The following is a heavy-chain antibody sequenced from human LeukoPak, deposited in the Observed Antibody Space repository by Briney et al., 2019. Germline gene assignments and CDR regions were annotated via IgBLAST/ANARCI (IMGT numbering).Heavy chain of an antibody. CDR3: ARDSGNRGVFDI. CDR2: IYSGGNT. D-gene: IGHD6-25*01. Sequence: QPGGSLRLSCAASGLIVSSNYINWVRQAPGKGLEWVSVIYSGGNTYYADSVKGRFTLSRDNSKNTLYLQMNSLRGEDTAVYFCARDSGNRGVFDIRGQGTMVTVSS. J-gene: IGHJ3*02. V-gene: IGHV3-53*01. CDR1: GLIVSSNY.